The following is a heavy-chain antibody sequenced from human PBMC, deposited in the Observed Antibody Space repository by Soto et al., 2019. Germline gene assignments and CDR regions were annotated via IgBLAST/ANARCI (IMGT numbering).Heavy chain of an antibody. CDR2: ISAYNGNT. CDR1: GYSFTMHD. Sequence: QVQLVQSGTEVKKPGASVKVSCKTSGYSFTMHDISWVRQTPGQGLEWMGRISAYNGNTNYAPKFLGRVTMTTDTSTSTGYMGLRSLRSDDTAVYYCARGNTPVDYWGQGTLVTVSS. V-gene: IGHV1-18*01. D-gene: IGHD2-2*01. CDR3: ARGNTPVDY. J-gene: IGHJ4*02.